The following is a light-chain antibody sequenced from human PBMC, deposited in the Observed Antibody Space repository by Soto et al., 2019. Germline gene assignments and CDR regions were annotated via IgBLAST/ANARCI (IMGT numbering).Light chain of an antibody. CDR2: EVS. Sequence: QSALTQPPSASGSPGQSVTISCTGTSSDVGGYNYVSWYQHHPGKAPRLMVYEVSKRPSGVPDRFSGSKSGNTASLTVSRLQTEDEADYYCTSYAGSLPVVFGGGTKVTVL. CDR1: SSDVGGYNY. J-gene: IGLJ2*01. CDR3: TSYAGSLPVV. V-gene: IGLV2-8*01.